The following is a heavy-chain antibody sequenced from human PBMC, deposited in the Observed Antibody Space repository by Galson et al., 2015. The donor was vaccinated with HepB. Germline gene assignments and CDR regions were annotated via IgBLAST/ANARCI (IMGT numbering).Heavy chain of an antibody. CDR1: GYTFTGYY. V-gene: IGHV1-2*02. CDR2: INPNSGGT. Sequence: SVKVSCKASGYTFTGYYMHWVRQAPGQGLEWMGWINPNSGGTNYAQKFQGRVTMTRDTSISTAYMELSRLRSDDTAVYYCARDRVRLLEWDSWGNYYYYMDVWGKGTTVTVSS. J-gene: IGHJ6*03. CDR3: ARDRVRLLEWDSWGNYYYYMDV. D-gene: IGHD3-3*01.